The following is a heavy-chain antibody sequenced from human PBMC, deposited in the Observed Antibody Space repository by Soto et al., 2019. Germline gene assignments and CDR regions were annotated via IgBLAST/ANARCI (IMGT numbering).Heavy chain of an antibody. V-gene: IGHV3-23*01. CDR1: GFTFSSYA. CDR3: AKDRNYDFWSGSPFDY. CDR2: TSGSGGST. D-gene: IGHD3-3*01. J-gene: IGHJ4*02. Sequence: GGSLRLSCAASGFTFSSYAMSWVRQAPGKGLEWVSGTSGSGGSTYYADSVKGRFTISRDNSKNTLYLQMNSLRADDTAVYYCAKDRNYDFWSGSPFDYWGQGTLVTVSS.